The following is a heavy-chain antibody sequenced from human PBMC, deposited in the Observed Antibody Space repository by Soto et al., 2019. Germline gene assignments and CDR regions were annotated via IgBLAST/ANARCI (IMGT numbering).Heavy chain of an antibody. CDR3: ARDGTYNWV. D-gene: IGHD1-1*01. J-gene: IGHJ4*02. Sequence: ELQLGPSGGALFQLGGPLKPSCAPPGFTVGNNYVRWARQAPGKGLEWVSLIFTTGDTRYADSVKGRFTISRDSSSNTLYLQMNSLRVEDTAVYYCARDGTYNWVGGQGIHVTVSS. CDR1: GFTVGNNY. CDR2: IFTTGDT. V-gene: IGHV3-66*01.